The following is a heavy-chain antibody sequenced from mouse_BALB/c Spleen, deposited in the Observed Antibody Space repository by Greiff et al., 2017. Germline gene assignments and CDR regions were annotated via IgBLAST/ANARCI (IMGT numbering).Heavy chain of an antibody. CDR2: IDPENGNT. CDR1: GFNIKDYY. D-gene: IGHD4-1*01. V-gene: IGHV14-1*02. Sequence: EVKLQQSGAELVRPGALVKLSCKASGFNIKDYYMHWVKQRPEQGLEWIGWIDPENGNTIYDPKFQGKASITADTSSNTAYLQLSSLTSEDTAVYYCARRLGYAMDYWGQGTSVTVSS. CDR3: ARRLGYAMDY. J-gene: IGHJ4*01.